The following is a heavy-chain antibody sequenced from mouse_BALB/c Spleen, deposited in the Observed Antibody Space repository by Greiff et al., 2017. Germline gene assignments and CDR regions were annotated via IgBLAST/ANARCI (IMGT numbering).Heavy chain of an antibody. J-gene: IGHJ3*01. V-gene: IGHV1-18*01. CDR1: GYTFTDYN. D-gene: IGHD2-4*01. CDR2: INPNNGGT. CDR3: ARKRNPMITYHFAY. Sequence: VQLQQSGPELVKPGASVKIPCKASGYTFTDYNMDWVKQSHGKSLEWIGAINPNNGGTIYNQKFKGKATLTVDKSSSTAYMELRSLTSEDTAVYYYARKRNPMITYHFAYWGQGTLVTVSA.